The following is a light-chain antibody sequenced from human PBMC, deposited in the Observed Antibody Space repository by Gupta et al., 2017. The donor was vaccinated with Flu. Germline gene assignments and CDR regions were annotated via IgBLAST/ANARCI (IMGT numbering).Light chain of an antibody. CDR3: QQYRNYPWT. V-gene: IGKV1-5*03. J-gene: IGKJ1*01. CDR1: QNIESW. CDR2: KAS. Sequence: GARVTSTCRASQNIESWLAWYQQRPGKAPRLLIYKASDLQSGVPSRFSGSGSETEFTLAISSLQPDDLATYYCQQYRNYPWTFGQGTKV.